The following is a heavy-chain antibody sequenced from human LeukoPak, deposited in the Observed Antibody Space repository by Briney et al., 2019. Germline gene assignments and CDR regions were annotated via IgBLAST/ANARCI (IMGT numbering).Heavy chain of an antibody. D-gene: IGHD6-19*01. V-gene: IGHV3-15*01. Sequence: GGSLRLSWAASGXTLSNTWVTWVRQAPGKGLEWVGRIKSKSDGGTTDNAAPVKGRFTISRDDSKNTLYLQMNSLKPEDTGVYYCNTRLSGWVDYWGQGTLVTVSS. J-gene: IGHJ4*02. CDR1: GXTLSNTW. CDR3: NTRLSGWVDY. CDR2: IKSKSDGGTT.